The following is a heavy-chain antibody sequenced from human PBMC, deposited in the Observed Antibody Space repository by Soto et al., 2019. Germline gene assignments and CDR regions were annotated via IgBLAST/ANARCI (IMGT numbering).Heavy chain of an antibody. CDR1: GYTFTSYG. J-gene: IGHJ4*02. V-gene: IGHV1-18*01. Sequence: QVPLVQSGAEVKKPGASVKVSCKASGYTFTSYGISWVRQAPGQGLEWMGWISAYNGNTNYAQKLQGRVTMTTDTSTSTAYMELRSLRSDDTAVYYCAGVKNKYCDFWCGYDYWGQGTLVTVSS. CDR2: ISAYNGNT. CDR3: AGVKNKYCDFWCGYDY. D-gene: IGHD3-3*01.